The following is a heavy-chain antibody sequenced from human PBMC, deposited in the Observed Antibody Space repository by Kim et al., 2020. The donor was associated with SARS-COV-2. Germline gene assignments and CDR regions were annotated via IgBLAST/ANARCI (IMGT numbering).Heavy chain of an antibody. CDR1: GFTFSDYY. Sequence: GGSLRLSCAASGFTFSDYYMSWIRQAPGKGLEWVSYISSSSSYTNYADSVKGRFTISRDNAKNSLYLQMNSLRAEDTAVYYCARVRGEGDYYDSSGYYCDYWGQGTLVTVSS. J-gene: IGHJ4*02. CDR2: ISSSSSYT. D-gene: IGHD3-22*01. CDR3: ARVRGEGDYYDSSGYYCDY. V-gene: IGHV3-11*06.